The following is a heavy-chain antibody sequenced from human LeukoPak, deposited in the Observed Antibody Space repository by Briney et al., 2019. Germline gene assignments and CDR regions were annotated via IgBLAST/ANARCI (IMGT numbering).Heavy chain of an antibody. Sequence: PGGSLRLSCAASGFTFSSYGMHWVRQAPGKGLEWVAVIWYDGSNKYYADSVKGRFTISRDNSKNTLYLQMNSLRAEDTAVYYCARDRALKHAFDIWGQGTMVTVSS. V-gene: IGHV3-33*01. J-gene: IGHJ3*02. CDR3: ARDRALKHAFDI. CDR1: GFTFSSYG. CDR2: IWYDGSNK. D-gene: IGHD1-26*01.